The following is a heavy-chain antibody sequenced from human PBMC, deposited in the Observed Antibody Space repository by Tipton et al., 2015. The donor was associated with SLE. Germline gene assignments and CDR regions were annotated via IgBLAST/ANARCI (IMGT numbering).Heavy chain of an antibody. CDR3: ARREYYHFWSGPYYFDY. J-gene: IGHJ4*02. Sequence: TLSLTCAVYGGSFSGYYWSWIRQPPGKGLDWIGYIYYSGGTNYNPSLNSRVTISLDTSKNQFSLKLSSVTAADTAVYYCARREYYHFWSGPYYFDYWGQGTLVTVSS. CDR1: GGSFSGYY. V-gene: IGHV4-59*08. D-gene: IGHD3-3*01. CDR2: IYYSGGT.